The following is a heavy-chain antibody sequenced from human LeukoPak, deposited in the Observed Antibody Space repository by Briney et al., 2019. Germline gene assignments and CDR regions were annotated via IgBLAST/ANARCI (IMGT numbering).Heavy chain of an antibody. D-gene: IGHD6-13*01. CDR2: ISSSSFKI. CDR1: EFTFVRYA. CDR3: VRDPSYGSSWYYYMDV. V-gene: IGHV3-48*04. Sequence: GGSLRLSCAASEFTFVRYAMNWVRQAPGKGLAWVSYISSSSFKIGYADSVKGRLTISRDNSKNSLYLQMDSLRVEDTAVYYCVRDPSYGSSWYYYMDVWGKGTTVTVSS. J-gene: IGHJ6*03.